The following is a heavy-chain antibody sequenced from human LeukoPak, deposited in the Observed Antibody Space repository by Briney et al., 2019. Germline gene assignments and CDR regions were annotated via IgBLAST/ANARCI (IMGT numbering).Heavy chain of an antibody. V-gene: IGHV1-8*01. CDR2: MNPNSGNT. CDR1: GYTFTSYD. J-gene: IGHJ5*02. Sequence: ATVTVSYKASGYTFTSYDINRVRQATGKGLEWMGWMNPNSGNTGYAQKFQGRVTITRNTSISTAYMELSSLRSEDTAVYYCARGSPTQEWFDPWGQGTLVTVSS. CDR3: ARGSPTQEWFDP.